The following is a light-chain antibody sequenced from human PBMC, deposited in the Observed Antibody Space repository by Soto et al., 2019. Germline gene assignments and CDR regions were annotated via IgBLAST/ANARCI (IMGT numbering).Light chain of an antibody. J-gene: IGKJ1*01. Sequence: EIVMTQSPATLSVSPGERATLSCRASQSVSSNLAWYQQKPGQAPRLLIYGASTRATGIPARFSGSGSGTEFIPTISSPLYEDFAVYCCQQYNNWPRLTFGQGTKVDIK. V-gene: IGKV3-15*01. CDR2: GAS. CDR3: QQYNNWPRLT. CDR1: QSVSSN.